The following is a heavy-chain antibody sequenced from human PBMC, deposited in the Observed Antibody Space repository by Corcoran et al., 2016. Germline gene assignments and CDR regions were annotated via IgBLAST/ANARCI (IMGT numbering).Heavy chain of an antibody. CDR3: SRVPGSYYEGYFDY. J-gene: IGHJ4*02. Sequence: EVQLVESGGGLVQPGGSLRLSCAASGFTFSSYSMNWVRQAPGKGLQWVSYISSTTRTIYYADSVKGRFTISRDNAKNSLYLQLNSLRDEDTALYYGSRVPGSYYEGYFDYWGQGTLVTVSS. CDR1: GFTFSSYS. V-gene: IGHV3-48*02. CDR2: ISSTTRTI. D-gene: IGHD1-26*01.